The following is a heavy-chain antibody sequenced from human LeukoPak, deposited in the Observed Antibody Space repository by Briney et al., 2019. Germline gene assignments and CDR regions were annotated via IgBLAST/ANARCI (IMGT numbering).Heavy chain of an antibody. CDR1: GGSIRTYY. V-gene: IGHV4-59*01. D-gene: IGHD4-11*01. CDR3: ARDRVRGNSNPFFDY. J-gene: IGHJ4*02. Sequence: SETLSLTCTVSGGSIRTYYWNWIRQPPGKGLEWIGYIYHSGSTNYNPSLQSRVTISVDTSKNQFSLNLNSVTAADTAVYYCARDRVRGNSNPFFDYWGQGTLVTVSS. CDR2: IYHSGST.